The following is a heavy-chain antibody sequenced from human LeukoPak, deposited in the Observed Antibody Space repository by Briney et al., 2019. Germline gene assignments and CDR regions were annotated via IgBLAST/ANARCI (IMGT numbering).Heavy chain of an antibody. V-gene: IGHV3-49*04. CDR1: GFTFSNYA. CDR2: IRSKPYGGTT. CDR3: AKEYCSGGSCYFVFDH. D-gene: IGHD2-15*01. Sequence: GGSLRLSCTTSGFTFSNYAMSWVRQAPGKGLEWVGSIRSKPYGGTTEYAASVRARFTISRDDSKSIAYLQMNSLKTEDTAVYYCAKEYCSGGSCYFVFDHWGQGTLVTVSS. J-gene: IGHJ4*02.